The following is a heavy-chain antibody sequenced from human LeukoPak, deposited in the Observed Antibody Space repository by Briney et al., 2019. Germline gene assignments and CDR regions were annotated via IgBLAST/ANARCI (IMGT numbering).Heavy chain of an antibody. J-gene: IGHJ4*02. CDR3: ARGWYYYDSSGYDY. CDR2: IYSGGST. Sequence: GGSLRLSCAASGFTFSSNYMSWVRQAPGKGLEWVSVIYSGGSTYYADSVKGRFTISRDNSKNTLFLQMNSLRAEDTAVYYCARGWYYYDSSGYDYWGQGTLVTVSS. D-gene: IGHD3-22*01. V-gene: IGHV3-66*01. CDR1: GFTFSSNY.